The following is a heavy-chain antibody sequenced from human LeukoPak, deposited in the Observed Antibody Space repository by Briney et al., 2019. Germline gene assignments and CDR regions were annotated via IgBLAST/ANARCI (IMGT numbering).Heavy chain of an antibody. J-gene: IGHJ3*01. D-gene: IGHD3-3*01. CDR2: ISNSNGNT. Sequence: ASVKVSCKAFGYTFINYGISWVRQAPGQGLEWVGWISNSNGNTNSAQKLQGRVTLTTDTSTSTAYMELRSLRSDHTAVYYCARDFNYDFRGGDAFDLWGQGTVITVSS. CDR3: ARDFNYDFRGGDAFDL. V-gene: IGHV1-18*01. CDR1: GYTFINYG.